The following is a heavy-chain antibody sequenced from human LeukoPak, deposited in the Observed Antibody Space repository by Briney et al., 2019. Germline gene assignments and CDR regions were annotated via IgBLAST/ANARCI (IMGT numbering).Heavy chain of an antibody. D-gene: IGHD3-22*01. CDR1: GFTFSSYA. CDR2: ISGSDGST. Sequence: GGSLRLSCAASGFTFSSYAMSWVRQAPGKGLEWVSVISGSDGSTYYADSVKGRFTISRDNSKNTLSLQMNSLRAEDTAVYYCAKDKKYYDSSGSPYYYYGMDVWGQGTTVTVSS. J-gene: IGHJ6*02. V-gene: IGHV3-23*01. CDR3: AKDKKYYDSSGSPYYYYGMDV.